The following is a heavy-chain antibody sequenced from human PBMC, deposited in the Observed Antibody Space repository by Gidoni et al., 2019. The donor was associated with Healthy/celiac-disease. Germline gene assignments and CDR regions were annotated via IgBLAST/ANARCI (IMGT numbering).Heavy chain of an antibody. CDR2: IRYDGSNK. J-gene: IGHJ3*02. D-gene: IGHD3-3*01. CDR1: GFTFSSHG. Sequence: QVQLVESGGGVVQPGGSLRLSCAASGFTFSSHGMHWVRQAPGKGLEWVAFIRYDGSNKYYADSVKGRFTISRDNSKNTLYLQMNSLRAEDTAVYYCAKVHTDDFWSGGNDAFDIWGQGTMVTVSS. V-gene: IGHV3-30*02. CDR3: AKVHTDDFWSGGNDAFDI.